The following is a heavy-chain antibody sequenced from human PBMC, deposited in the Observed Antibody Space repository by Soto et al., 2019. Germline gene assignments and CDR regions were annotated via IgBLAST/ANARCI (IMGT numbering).Heavy chain of an antibody. CDR3: ARMGGRYPYYYYGMDL. J-gene: IGHJ6*02. Sequence: SGPTLVNPTQTLTLTCTFSGFSLSTSGMRVSWIRQPPGKALEWLARIDWDDDKFYSTSPKTRLTIPKDTSKNQVVLTMTNMDPVDTATYYCARMGGRYPYYYYGMDLWGQGTTVTVSS. V-gene: IGHV2-70*04. CDR1: GFSLSTSGMR. CDR2: IDWDDDK. D-gene: IGHD3-16*02.